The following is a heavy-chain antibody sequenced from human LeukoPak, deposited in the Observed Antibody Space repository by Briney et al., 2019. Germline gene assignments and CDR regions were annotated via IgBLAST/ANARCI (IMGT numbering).Heavy chain of an antibody. CDR2: IYYSGST. CDR1: GGSISSYY. Sequence: SETLSLTCTVSGGSISSYYWSWIRQPPGKGLEWIGYIYYSGSTKYNPSLKSRVTISVDTSKNQFSLKLSSVTAADTAVYYCARDHGSSWYKYNWFDPWGQGTLVTVSS. D-gene: IGHD6-13*01. J-gene: IGHJ5*02. V-gene: IGHV4-59*01. CDR3: ARDHGSSWYKYNWFDP.